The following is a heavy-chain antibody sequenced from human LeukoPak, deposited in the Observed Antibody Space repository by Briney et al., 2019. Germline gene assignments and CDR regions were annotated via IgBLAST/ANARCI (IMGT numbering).Heavy chain of an antibody. CDR2: INPTGGGT. V-gene: IGHV1-2*02. CDR1: GYTFTGYY. J-gene: IGHJ3*02. D-gene: IGHD3-16*02. Sequence: ASVKVSCKTSGYTFTGYYIQWVRQAPGQGLEWMEYINPTGGGTNYAQEFRGRVTMTRDTSISTAYMELSRLTSDDTAVYYCARGEMITFGGVIVISTFDIWGQGTMVTVS. CDR3: ARGEMITFGGVIVISTFDI.